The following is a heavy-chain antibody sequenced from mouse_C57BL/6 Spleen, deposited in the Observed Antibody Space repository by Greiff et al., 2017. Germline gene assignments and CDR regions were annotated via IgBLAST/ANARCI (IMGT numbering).Heavy chain of an antibody. Sequence: QVQLQQSGAELVKPGASVKMSCKASGYTFTTYPIEWMKQNHGKSLEWIGNFHPYNDDTKYNEKFKGKATLTVEKSSSTVYLVLSRLTSDDSAVYCCARPDSSGYPFAYWGQGTLVTVSA. J-gene: IGHJ3*01. V-gene: IGHV1-47*01. CDR1: GYTFTTYP. D-gene: IGHD3-2*02. CDR3: ARPDSSGYPFAY. CDR2: FHPYNDDT.